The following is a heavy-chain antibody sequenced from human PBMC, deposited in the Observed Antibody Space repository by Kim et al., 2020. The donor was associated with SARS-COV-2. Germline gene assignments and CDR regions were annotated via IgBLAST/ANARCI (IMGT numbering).Heavy chain of an antibody. J-gene: IGHJ5*01. CDR2: ISGRGDKT. CDR1: GFTFSHYA. CDR3: ARARSGGIYPDDP. V-gene: IGHV3-23*01. Sequence: GGSLRLSCAVSGFTFSHYAMNWVRQAPGKGPEWVSGISGRGDKTKYADSVKGRFTVSRDISQNTLFLQMNTLRAEDTAVYYCARARSGGIYPDDPWGRGT.